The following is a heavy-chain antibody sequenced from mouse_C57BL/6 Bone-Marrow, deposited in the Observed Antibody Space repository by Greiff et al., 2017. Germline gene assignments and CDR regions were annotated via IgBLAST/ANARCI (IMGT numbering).Heavy chain of an antibody. CDR2: IYPRDGST. CDR3: EREKVYYDGSSPDPYYYAMDY. Sequence: VQLQQSDAELVKPGASVKISCRVSGYTFTDHTIHWMKQRPEQGLEWIGYIYPRDGSTKYNEKFKGKATLTADKSSSKAYMQLNSLTYEDSAVYFCEREKVYYDGSSPDPYYYAMDYWGQGTSVTVSS. V-gene: IGHV1-78*01. CDR1: GYTFTDHT. D-gene: IGHD1-1*01. J-gene: IGHJ4*01.